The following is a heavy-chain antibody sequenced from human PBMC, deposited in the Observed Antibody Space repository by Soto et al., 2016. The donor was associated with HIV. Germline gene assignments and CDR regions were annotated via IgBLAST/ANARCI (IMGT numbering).Heavy chain of an antibody. CDR3: VRAYWWRLAAPXRRYTTYLTKVRGDGNEPDRRYLLPPRPPNPNGPSYG. V-gene: IGHV3-43D*04. J-gene: IGHJ6*01. D-gene: IGHD2-21*02. CDR1: GFIFHDFA. CDR2: INWYGGVT. Sequence: DVHLVESGGAVVQPGGSLRLSCAGSGFIFHDFAMHWVRQVPGKGLEWVGLINWYGGVTHYAESVKGRFNISRDNDKNYLYLHMNSLRPEDTALYYCVRAYWWRLAAPXRRYTTYLTKVRGDGNEPDRRYLLPPRPPNPNGPSYG.